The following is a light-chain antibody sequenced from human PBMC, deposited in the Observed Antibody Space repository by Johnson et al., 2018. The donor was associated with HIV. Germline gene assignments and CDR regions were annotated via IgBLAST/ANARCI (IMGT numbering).Light chain of an antibody. Sequence: QSMLTQPPSVSAAPGQKVTISCSGSSSNIGNNYVSWYQQFPETAPKLLIYDNNKRPSGIPDRFSGSKSGTSATLGITGLQTGDEADYYCGTWDSSLSAGVFGTVTTVIVL. CDR3: GTWDSSLSAGV. V-gene: IGLV1-51*01. J-gene: IGLJ1*01. CDR2: DNN. CDR1: SSNIGNNY.